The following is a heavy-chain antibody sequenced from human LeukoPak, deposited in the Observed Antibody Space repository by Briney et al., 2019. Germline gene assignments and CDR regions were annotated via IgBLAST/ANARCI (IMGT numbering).Heavy chain of an antibody. V-gene: IGHV4-59*01. J-gene: IGHJ4*02. CDR2: IYYSGST. D-gene: IGHD3-10*01. Sequence: PSETLSLTCTVSGGSISSYYWSWIRQPPGKGLEWIGYIYYSGSTNYNPSLRSRVTISVDTSKNQFSLKLSPVTAADTAVYYCARAFGYYGLDWGQGTLVTVSS. CDR1: GGSISSYY. CDR3: ARAFGYYGLD.